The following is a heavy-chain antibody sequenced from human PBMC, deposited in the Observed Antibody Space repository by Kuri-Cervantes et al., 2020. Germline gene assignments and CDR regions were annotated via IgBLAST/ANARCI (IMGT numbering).Heavy chain of an antibody. CDR1: GYTFTSYA. CDR2: INAGNGNT. J-gene: IGHJ4*02. Sequence: ASVKVSCKASGYTFTSYAMHWVRQAPGQRLEWTGWINAGNGNTKYSQKFQGRVTITRDTSASTAYMELSSLRSEDTAVYYCARDCLGPSPFGGGSCYYFDYWGQGTLVTVSS. CDR3: ARDCLGPSPFGGGSCYYFDY. V-gene: IGHV1-3*01. D-gene: IGHD2-15*01.